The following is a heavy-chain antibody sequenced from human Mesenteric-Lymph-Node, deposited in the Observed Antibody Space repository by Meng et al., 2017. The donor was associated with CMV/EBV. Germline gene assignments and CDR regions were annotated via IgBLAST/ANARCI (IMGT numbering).Heavy chain of an antibody. CDR3: ARDLYYDYWSGSSGMDV. Sequence: ASVKVSCKASGYTFTGYFMHWLRQAPGQGPEWMAWMNPNSGATNYAQKFRGRVTMTRDTSISTAYMEVSSLRSDDTAVYYCARDLYYDYWSGSSGMDVWGQGTTVTVSS. CDR2: MNPNSGAT. D-gene: IGHD3-3*01. CDR1: GYTFTGYF. V-gene: IGHV1-2*02. J-gene: IGHJ6*02.